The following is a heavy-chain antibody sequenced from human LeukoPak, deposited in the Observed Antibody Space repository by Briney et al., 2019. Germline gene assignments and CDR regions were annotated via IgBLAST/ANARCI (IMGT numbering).Heavy chain of an antibody. CDR3: ARVPYDYVWGSYRLHYFDY. V-gene: IGHV4-59*01. CDR2: IYYSGST. D-gene: IGHD3-16*02. J-gene: IGHJ4*02. Sequence: PSETLSLTCTVSGGTISSYYWSWIRQPPGQGLEWIGYIYYSGSTNYNTSLKSRVTISVDTSKHQFSLKLSSVTAADTAVYYCARVPYDYVWGSYRLHYFDYWGQGTLVTVSS. CDR1: GGTISSYY.